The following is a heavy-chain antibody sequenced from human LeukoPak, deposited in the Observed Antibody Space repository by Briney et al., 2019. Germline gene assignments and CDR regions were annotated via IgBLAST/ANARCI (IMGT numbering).Heavy chain of an antibody. Sequence: GGSLRLSCAASGFTFSIYTINWVRQAPGKGLEWVSSISISISYIYYADSVKGRLTISRDNAKNSLYLQMNSLRAEDTAVYYCARGDGRGSYKDYYFDYWGQGTLVTVSS. J-gene: IGHJ4*02. V-gene: IGHV3-21*01. CDR2: ISISISYI. CDR3: ARGDGRGSYKDYYFDY. D-gene: IGHD1-26*01. CDR1: GFTFSIYT.